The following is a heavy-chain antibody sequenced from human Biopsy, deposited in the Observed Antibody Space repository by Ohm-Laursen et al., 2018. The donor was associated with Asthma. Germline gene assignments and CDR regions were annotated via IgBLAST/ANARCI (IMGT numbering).Heavy chain of an antibody. V-gene: IGHV1-69*13. CDR2: IIPIFGTA. CDR3: ARDGPVGAPSDY. CDR1: GGTFSSYA. D-gene: IGHD1-26*01. Sequence: VKISCKASGGTFSSYAISWVRQAPGQGLEWMGGIIPIFGTANYAQKFQGRVTITADESTSTAYMELSSLRSEDTAVYYCARDGPVGAPSDYWGQGTLVTVSS. J-gene: IGHJ4*02.